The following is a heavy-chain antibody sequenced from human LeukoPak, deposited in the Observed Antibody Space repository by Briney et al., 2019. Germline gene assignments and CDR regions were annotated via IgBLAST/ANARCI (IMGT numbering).Heavy chain of an antibody. D-gene: IGHD6-19*01. Sequence: ASVKVSCKASGYTFTSYGISWVRQAPGQGLEWMGWISAYNGNTNYAQKLQGRVTMTTDTSTSTAYMELRNLRSDDTAVYYCARAVAVAVHYYYYYYMDVWGKGTTVTVSS. V-gene: IGHV1-18*01. CDR3: ARAVAVAVHYYYYYYMDV. CDR2: ISAYNGNT. J-gene: IGHJ6*03. CDR1: GYTFTSYG.